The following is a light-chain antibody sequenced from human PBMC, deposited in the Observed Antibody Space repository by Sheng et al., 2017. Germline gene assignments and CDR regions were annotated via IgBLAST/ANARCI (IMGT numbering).Light chain of an antibody. Sequence: DIVLTQSPVTLSVSPGERATLSCRASQSVSSDLAWYQQRPGQAPRLLIFGASSRATGIPDRFSGSGSGTDFTLTISRLEPEDFAVYYCQQWRTFGQGTKVEIK. CDR2: GAS. V-gene: IGKV3-20*01. J-gene: IGKJ1*01. CDR3: QQWRT. CDR1: QSVSSD.